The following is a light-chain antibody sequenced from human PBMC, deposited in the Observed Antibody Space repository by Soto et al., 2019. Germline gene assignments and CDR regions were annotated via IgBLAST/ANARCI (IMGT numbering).Light chain of an antibody. CDR1: SSDVGSYNL. J-gene: IGLJ1*01. CDR2: EGS. CDR3: SSYAGSSTFV. V-gene: IGLV2-23*03. Sequence: QSALTQPASVSGSPGQSITISCTGTSSDVGSYNLVSWYQQHPGKAPKLMIYEGSKRPSGVSNRFSGSKSGNTASLTISGLQAEDEADYYCSSYAGSSTFVFGTATKVTDL.